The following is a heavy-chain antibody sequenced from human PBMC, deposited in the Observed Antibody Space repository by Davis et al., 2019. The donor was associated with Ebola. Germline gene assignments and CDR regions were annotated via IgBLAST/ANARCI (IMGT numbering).Heavy chain of an antibody. CDR1: GFTVSSNY. Sequence: GESLKISCAASGFTVSSNYMSWVRQAPGKGLEWVSVIYSGGSTYYADSVKGRFTISRHNSKNTLYLQMNSLRAEDTAVYYCAGGGGYYNYWGQGTLVTVSS. V-gene: IGHV3-53*04. CDR3: AGGGGYYNY. CDR2: IYSGGST. J-gene: IGHJ4*02. D-gene: IGHD3-22*01.